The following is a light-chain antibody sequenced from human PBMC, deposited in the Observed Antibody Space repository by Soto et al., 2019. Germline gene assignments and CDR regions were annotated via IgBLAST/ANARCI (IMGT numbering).Light chain of an antibody. Sequence: QSVLTQPPSLSGAPGQTITISCTGSSSNIGAGSDVHWFQHLPGTAPKVLIYGNNNRPSGVPDRFSGSKSGTSGSLAITGLQAEDEADYYCQSYDSSRRAWVFGGGTTVTVL. CDR3: QSYDSSRRAWV. CDR1: SSNIGAGSD. CDR2: GNN. V-gene: IGLV1-40*01. J-gene: IGLJ3*02.